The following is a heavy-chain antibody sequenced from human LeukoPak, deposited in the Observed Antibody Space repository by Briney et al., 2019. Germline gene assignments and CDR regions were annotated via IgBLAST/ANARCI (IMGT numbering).Heavy chain of an antibody. CDR1: GLTFSNYA. V-gene: IGHV3-23*01. Sequence: GGSLRLSCAASGLTFSNYAMTWVRQAPGKGLEWVATISDSGDNTYYADSVKGRFTISRDNFKNAVDLQMNSLRAEDTAVYYCAKRSGVVGGYFDYWGQGTLVTVAS. CDR3: AKRSGVVGGYFDY. J-gene: IGHJ4*02. D-gene: IGHD3-3*01. CDR2: ISDSGDNT.